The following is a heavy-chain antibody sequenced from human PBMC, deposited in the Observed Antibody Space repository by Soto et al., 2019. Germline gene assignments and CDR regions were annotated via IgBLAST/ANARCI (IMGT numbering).Heavy chain of an antibody. J-gene: IGHJ6*02. CDR3: ARASGMLGFGMDV. V-gene: IGHV4-61*01. D-gene: IGHD3-10*02. Sequence: SETLSLTCTVSGASVGSGSFYWSWIRQPPGKGLEWIGYVFLSGSTNYNPSLKSRVTISIDTSKNQFSLKLISVTAADTAVYYCARASGMLGFGMDVWGQGTTVTVSS. CDR2: VFLSGST. CDR1: GASVGSGSFY.